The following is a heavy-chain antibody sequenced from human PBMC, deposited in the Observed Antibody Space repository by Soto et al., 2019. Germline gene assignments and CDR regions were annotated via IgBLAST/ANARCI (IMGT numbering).Heavy chain of an antibody. CDR3: ARDLRYSSSWLLDPYMEYYYYYGMDV. V-gene: IGHV4-39*07. CDR1: GGSISSSSYY. D-gene: IGHD6-13*01. Sequence: SESLSLTCTVSGGSISSSSYYWGWIRQPPGKGLEWIGSIYYSGSTYYNPSLKSRVTISVDTSKNQFSLKLSSVTAADTAVYYRARDLRYSSSWLLDPYMEYYYYYGMDVWGQGTTVTVSS. CDR2: IYYSGST. J-gene: IGHJ6*02.